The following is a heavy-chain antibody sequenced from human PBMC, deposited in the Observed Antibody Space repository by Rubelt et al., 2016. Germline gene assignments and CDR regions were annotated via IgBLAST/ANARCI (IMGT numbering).Heavy chain of an antibody. V-gene: IGHV1-3*01. J-gene: IGHJ4*02. CDR2: INAGNGNT. CDR3: ATGIVVVPAHVPSRDY. D-gene: IGHD2-2*01. CDR1: GYSFTTYS. Sequence: QVQLVQSGAEVKKPGASVKVSCKAAGYSFTTYSIHWVRQAPGQRLEWMGWINAGNGNTKYSQKFQGKFHITRDTSASTASMGLSSLRYEDTAVYYCATGIVVVPAHVPSRDYWGQGTLVTVSS.